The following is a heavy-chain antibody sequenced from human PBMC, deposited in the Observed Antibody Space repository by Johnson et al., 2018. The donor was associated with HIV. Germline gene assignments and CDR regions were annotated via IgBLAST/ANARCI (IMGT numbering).Heavy chain of an antibody. CDR3: ARDHIRGYDSPNAALDI. V-gene: IGHV3-11*04. Sequence: VQLVESGGGLVQPGGSLRLSCAASGFTFSDYYMSWIRQAPGKGLEWVSYISSSGSTIYYADSVKGRFTISRDNAKNSLYLQMNSLRAEDKAVYYCARDHIRGYDSPNAALDIWGQGTMVTVSS. D-gene: IGHD3-22*01. J-gene: IGHJ3*02. CDR1: GFTFSDYY. CDR2: ISSSGSTI.